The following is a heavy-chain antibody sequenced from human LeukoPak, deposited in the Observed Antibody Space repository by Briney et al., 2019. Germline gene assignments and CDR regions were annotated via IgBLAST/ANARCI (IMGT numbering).Heavy chain of an antibody. J-gene: IGHJ4*02. CDR2: IGGSGGST. CDR3: AKDLMGSITIFGVVIPSPFDY. D-gene: IGHD3-3*01. Sequence: GGSLRLSCAASGFTFSSYAMSWVRQAPGKGLEWVSAIGGSGGSTYYADSVKGRFTISRDNSKNTLYLQMNSLRAEDTAVYYCAKDLMGSITIFGVVIPSPFDYWGQGTLVTVSS. CDR1: GFTFSSYA. V-gene: IGHV3-23*01.